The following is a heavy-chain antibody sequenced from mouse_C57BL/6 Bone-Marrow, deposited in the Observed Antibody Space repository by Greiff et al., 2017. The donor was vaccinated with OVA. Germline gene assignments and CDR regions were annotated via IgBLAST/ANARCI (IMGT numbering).Heavy chain of an antibody. CDR3: ARVIYYCYVDFDV. CDR2: IHPNSGST. J-gene: IGHJ1*03. Sequence: QVQLQQPGAELVKPGASVKLSCKASGYTFTSYWMHWVKQRPGQGLEWIGMIHPNSGSTNYNEKFKSKATLTVDKSSSTAYMQLSSLTSEDSAVYYCARVIYYCYVDFDVWGTGTTVTVSS. V-gene: IGHV1-64*01. CDR1: GYTFTSYW. D-gene: IGHD2-2*01.